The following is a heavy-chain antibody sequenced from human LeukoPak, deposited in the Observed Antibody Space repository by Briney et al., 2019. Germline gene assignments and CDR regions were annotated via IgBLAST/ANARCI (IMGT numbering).Heavy chain of an antibody. V-gene: IGHV3-23*01. CDR1: GFNLRSYA. D-gene: IGHD3-3*01. J-gene: IGHJ4*02. Sequence: GGSLRLSCVASGFNLRSYAMSWVRQAPGKGLEWVSSLSGSGGSTYYADSVKGRFTISRDNSKNTLYLQMNSLRAEDTAVYYCAIGYYDFWSGLDYWGQGTLVTVSS. CDR2: LSGSGGST. CDR3: AIGYYDFWSGLDY.